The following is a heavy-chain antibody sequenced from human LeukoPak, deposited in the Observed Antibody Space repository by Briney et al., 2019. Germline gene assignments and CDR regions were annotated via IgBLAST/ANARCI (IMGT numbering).Heavy chain of an antibody. CDR2: ISYDGSNK. D-gene: IGHD3-22*01. Sequence: PGRSLRLSCAASGFTFSSYAMHWVRQAPGKGLEWVAVISYDGSNKYYADSVKGRFTISRDNSKNTLYLQMNSLRAEDTAVYYCARGFVNSITMIVVDFYFDYWGQGTLVTVSS. J-gene: IGHJ4*02. CDR1: GFTFSSYA. V-gene: IGHV3-30*04. CDR3: ARGFVNSITMIVVDFYFDY.